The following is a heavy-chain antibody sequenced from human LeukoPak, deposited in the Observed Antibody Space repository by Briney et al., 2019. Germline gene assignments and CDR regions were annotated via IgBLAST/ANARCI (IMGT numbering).Heavy chain of an antibody. CDR2: INWNGGST. CDR3: ARHGGGTVTGDFDY. CDR1: GFPFDDYG. Sequence: TGGSLRLSCAASGFPFDDYGMSWVRQAPGKGLEWVSGINWNGGSTGHADSVKGRFTISRDNAKNSLYLQMNSLRAEDTAFYYCARHGGGTVTGDFDYWGQGTLVTVSS. J-gene: IGHJ4*02. D-gene: IGHD4-17*01. V-gene: IGHV3-20*04.